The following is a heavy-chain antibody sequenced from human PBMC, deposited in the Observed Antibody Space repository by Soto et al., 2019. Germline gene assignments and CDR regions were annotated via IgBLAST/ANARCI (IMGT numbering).Heavy chain of an antibody. V-gene: IGHV4-59*01. CDR3: ARGVVGASTGFQH. J-gene: IGHJ1*01. CDR1: GGSISSFH. D-gene: IGHD1-26*01. Sequence: XETLSLTCTVAGGSISSFHWSWIRQPPGKGLEWIGFISNSGSTNYNPSLKSRVTISLDTSKNQFSLKLSSVSAADTAVYYCARGVVGASTGFQHWGQGTLVTVSS. CDR2: ISNSGST.